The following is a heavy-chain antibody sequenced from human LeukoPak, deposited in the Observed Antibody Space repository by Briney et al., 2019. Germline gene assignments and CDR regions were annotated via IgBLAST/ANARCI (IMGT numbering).Heavy chain of an antibody. V-gene: IGHV3-74*01. J-gene: IGHJ4*02. CDR3: TRNNWGPDY. CDR1: GFTFKSHW. Sequence: GGSLRLSCVGSGFTFKSHWMHWVRQAPGKGLVWVSRISFDGNTTNYADSVRGRFIISRDNAKNTLYLQMNSLRVEDTAVYYCTRNNWGPDYWGQGTLVTVSS. CDR2: ISFDGNTT. D-gene: IGHD7-27*01.